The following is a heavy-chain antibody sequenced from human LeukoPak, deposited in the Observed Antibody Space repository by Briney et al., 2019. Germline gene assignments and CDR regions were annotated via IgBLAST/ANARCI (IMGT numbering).Heavy chain of an antibody. V-gene: IGHV1-18*01. CDR3: ATLRGYYGSGSYTWFDP. D-gene: IGHD3-10*01. Sequence: VASVKVSCKASGYTFTSYAMNWVRQAPGQGLEWMGWISGYNGNTKYAQKFQGRVTMTTDTSTSTVYMELRSLRSDDTAVYYCATLRGYYGSGSYTWFDPWGQGTLVTVSS. J-gene: IGHJ5*02. CDR2: ISGYNGNT. CDR1: GYTFTSYA.